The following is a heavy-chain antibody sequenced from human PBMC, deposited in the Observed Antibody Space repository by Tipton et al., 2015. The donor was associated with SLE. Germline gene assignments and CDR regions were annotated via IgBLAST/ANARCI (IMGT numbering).Heavy chain of an antibody. CDR1: GGSFSGYY. D-gene: IGHD2-2*01. CDR2: INHSGST. CDR3: AKFGGIVVEDWSFDL. J-gene: IGHJ2*01. Sequence: TLSLTCAVYGGSFSGYYWSWIRQPPGKGLQWIGEINHSGSTNYNPSLKSRVTISVDTSKNQFSLKLSSVTAADTAVYYCAKFGGIVVEDWSFDLWGRGTLVTVSS. V-gene: IGHV4-34*01.